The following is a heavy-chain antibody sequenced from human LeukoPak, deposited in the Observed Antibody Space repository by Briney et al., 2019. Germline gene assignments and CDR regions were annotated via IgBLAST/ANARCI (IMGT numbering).Heavy chain of an antibody. V-gene: IGHV1-2*02. J-gene: IGHJ4*02. Sequence: RGASVKVSCKASGYTFTGYYMYWVRQAPGQGLEWMGWIDPNSGDTNYAQKFQGRVTMTRDTSISTAYMELSRLRSDDTAVYYCARERRWGDLAFDYWGQGTLVTVSS. D-gene: IGHD2-21*02. CDR2: IDPNSGDT. CDR1: GYTFTGYY. CDR3: ARERRWGDLAFDY.